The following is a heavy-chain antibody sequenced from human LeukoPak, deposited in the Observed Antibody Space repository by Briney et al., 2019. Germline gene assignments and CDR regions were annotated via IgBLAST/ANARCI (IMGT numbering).Heavy chain of an antibody. Sequence: GGSLRLSCAASGFTSSSNGMYWVRQAPGKGLEWVSLIWYDGSKKYYVDSVKGRFTISRDNSKNTLYLQMNSLRAEDTAVYYCARGGTRYYFDYWGQGTLVTVSS. J-gene: IGHJ4*02. CDR1: GFTSSSNG. CDR3: ARGGTRYYFDY. CDR2: IWYDGSKK. D-gene: IGHD3-16*01. V-gene: IGHV3-33*07.